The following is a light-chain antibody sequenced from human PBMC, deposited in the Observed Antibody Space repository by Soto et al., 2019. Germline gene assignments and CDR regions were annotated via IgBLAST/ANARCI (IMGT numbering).Light chain of an antibody. CDR2: AAS. CDR3: QQNYITPFP. J-gene: IGKJ5*01. V-gene: IGKV1-39*01. Sequence: DIQMTQSPSSLSASVGDRVTITCRASQSITDYLNWYQQKPGKAPKLLIYAASSLQSVVPSRLSASGSGPEFTLTISRLQPEDFATYFCQQNYITPFPFRLGTRLEI. CDR1: QSITDY.